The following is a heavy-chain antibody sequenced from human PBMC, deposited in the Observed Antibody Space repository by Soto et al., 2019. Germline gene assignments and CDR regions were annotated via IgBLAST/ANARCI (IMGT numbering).Heavy chain of an antibody. Sequence: QVQLVQSGAEVKKPGASVKVSCKVSGYTRTALSMHWVRQAPGTGLEWRGGFDPEDGETIYAQKFQGRVTMTEDTSRDKAYMELSSLRSEETAVYYFATGDSGWEEYFQHWGQGTLVTVSS. J-gene: IGHJ1*01. CDR1: GYTRTALS. CDR2: FDPEDGET. D-gene: IGHD6-19*01. V-gene: IGHV1-24*01. CDR3: ATGDSGWEEYFQH.